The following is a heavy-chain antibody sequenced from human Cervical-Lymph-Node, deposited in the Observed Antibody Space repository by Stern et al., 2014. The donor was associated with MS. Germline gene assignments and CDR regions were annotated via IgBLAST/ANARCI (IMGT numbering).Heavy chain of an antibody. V-gene: IGHV7-4-1*02. Sequence: DQLVESGSAMKMPGASVKVSCKASGYMFTKFALNWVRQAPGQGFEWLGWINTRTGTPTYAQGFTGRFVFSLDTSVSTAFLQITSLKAEDTAVYYCAKPIGSADHAFDSWGQGTLVTVSS. CDR1: GYMFTKFA. D-gene: IGHD6-13*01. CDR3: AKPIGSADHAFDS. CDR2: INTRTGTP. J-gene: IGHJ4*02.